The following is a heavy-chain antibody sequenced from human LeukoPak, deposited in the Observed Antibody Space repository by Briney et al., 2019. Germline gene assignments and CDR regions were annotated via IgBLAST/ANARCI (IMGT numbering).Heavy chain of an antibody. Sequence: GGSQRLSCLASGFSFSNYAMSWVRQAPGKGLEWVSNAGSSSRLYGDSVKGRFSVSRDNSKNTLYLQMNSLRADDTAVYYCAKQRGALRENYYMDVWGKGTTVTVSS. CDR3: AKQRGALRENYYMDV. CDR1: GFSFSNYA. CDR2: NAGSSSR. J-gene: IGHJ6*03. V-gene: IGHV3-23*01.